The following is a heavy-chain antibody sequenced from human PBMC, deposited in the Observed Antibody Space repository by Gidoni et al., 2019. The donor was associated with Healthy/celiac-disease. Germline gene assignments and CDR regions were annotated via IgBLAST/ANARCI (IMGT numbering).Heavy chain of an antibody. Sequence: QVQLQQWGAGLLKPSENLSLTCAVYGGSFSGYYWSWLRQPPGKGLEWIGEINHSGSTNYNPSLKSRVTIAVDTSKNQFSLKLSSVTAADTAVYYCARGGGYCSSTSCYRYYYYGMDVWGQGTTVTVSS. CDR1: GGSFSGYY. D-gene: IGHD2-2*01. J-gene: IGHJ6*02. CDR3: ARGGGYCSSTSCYRYYYYGMDV. CDR2: INHSGST. V-gene: IGHV4-34*01.